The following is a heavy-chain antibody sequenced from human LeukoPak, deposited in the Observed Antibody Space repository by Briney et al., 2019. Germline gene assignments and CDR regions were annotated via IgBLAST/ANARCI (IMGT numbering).Heavy chain of an antibody. CDR3: AKDGVTAAVNPYYFDY. CDR2: ISGSGGST. Sequence: GGSLRLSCAASGFTFSSSAMYWVRQAPGKGLEWVSAISGSGGSTYYADSVKGRFTISRDNSKNTLYLQMNSLRAEDTAVYYCAKDGVTAAVNPYYFDYWGQGTLVTVCS. V-gene: IGHV3-23*01. D-gene: IGHD2-21*02. J-gene: IGHJ4*02. CDR1: GFTFSSSA.